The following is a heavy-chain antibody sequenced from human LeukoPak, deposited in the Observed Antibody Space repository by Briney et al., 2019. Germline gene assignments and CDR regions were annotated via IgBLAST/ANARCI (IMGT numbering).Heavy chain of an antibody. CDR2: ISAGSDYI. D-gene: IGHD3-3*01. V-gene: IGHV3-21*04. Sequence: GGSLRLSCAASGFTFSGYSMTWVRQAPGKGLEWVSYISAGSDYIYYADSVKGRFTISRDNSKNTLYLQMNSLRAEDTAVYYCAKDYERFYYYMDVWGKGTTVTVSS. CDR1: GFTFSGYS. J-gene: IGHJ6*03. CDR3: AKDYERFYYYMDV.